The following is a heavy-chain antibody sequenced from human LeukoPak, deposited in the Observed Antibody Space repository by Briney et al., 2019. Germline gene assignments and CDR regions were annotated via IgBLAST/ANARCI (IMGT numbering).Heavy chain of an antibody. Sequence: PSGTLSLTCAVSGGSISTTNWWTWVRQPPGKGLEWIGEIYHLGITNYNPSLESRVTMSVDKSKNQFSLNLTSVTAADTAIYYCARDINARGAFDIWGQGTMVPVSS. CDR3: ARDINARGAFDI. CDR1: GGSISTTNW. V-gene: IGHV4-4*02. CDR2: IYHLGIT. J-gene: IGHJ3*02.